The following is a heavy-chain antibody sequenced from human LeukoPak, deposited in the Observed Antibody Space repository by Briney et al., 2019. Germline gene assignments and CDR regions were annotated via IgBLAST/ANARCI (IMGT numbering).Heavy chain of an antibody. CDR2: ISPDGSET. V-gene: IGHV3-74*01. CDR3: AGDMWGSFGY. J-gene: IGHJ4*02. D-gene: IGHD7-27*01. CDR1: GFSFSNFW. Sequence: PGGSLRLSYAASGFSFSNFWMHWGRHAPGEGLVWVSRISPDGSETTYADSVKGRFTISRDNAKNTLYLQLSSLRAEDTAVYYCAGDMWGSFGYWGQGALVTVSS.